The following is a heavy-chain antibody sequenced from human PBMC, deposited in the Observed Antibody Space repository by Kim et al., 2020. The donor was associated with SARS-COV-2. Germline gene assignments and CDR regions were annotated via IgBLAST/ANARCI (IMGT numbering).Heavy chain of an antibody. CDR3: ARGGYSGYDIPGYYYYSMDV. V-gene: IGHV1-69*13. CDR1: GDTFSNYA. J-gene: IGHJ6*02. Sequence: SVKVSCKASGDTFSNYAVSWVRQAPGQGLEWMGGIVPLFGTANYAQRFQGRVTITADESTSTVYMELSSLRSEDTAVYYCARGGYSGYDIPGYYYYSMDVWGQGTTVTVSS. CDR2: IVPLFGTA. D-gene: IGHD5-12*01.